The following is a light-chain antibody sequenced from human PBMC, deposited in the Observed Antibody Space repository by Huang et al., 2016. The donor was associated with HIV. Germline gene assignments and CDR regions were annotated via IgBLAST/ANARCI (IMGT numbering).Light chain of an antibody. CDR3: QQRSNWPRT. CDR1: LSVSSY. Sequence: EIVLTQSPATLSLSPGERATLSCSASLSVSSYLAWYQQKPGQAPRLLLYDASNRATGIPARFSGSGSGTDFTLTISSLEPEDFAVYYCQQRSNWPRTFGQGTKVEIK. J-gene: IGKJ1*01. CDR2: DAS. V-gene: IGKV3-11*01.